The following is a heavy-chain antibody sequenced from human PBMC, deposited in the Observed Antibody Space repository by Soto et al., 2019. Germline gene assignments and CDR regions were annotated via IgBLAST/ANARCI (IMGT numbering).Heavy chain of an antibody. CDR2: INHSGST. V-gene: IGHV4-34*01. Sequence: SETLSLTCAVYGGSFSGYYWSWIRQPPGKGLEWIGEINHSGSTNYNPSLKSRVTISIDTSKNQFSLKLSSVTAADTAIYYCARDSLGIAVLGTDRSKNNWFDPCGQRTLVTVSS. J-gene: IGHJ5*02. D-gene: IGHD6-19*01. CDR3: ARDSLGIAVLGTDRSKNNWFDP. CDR1: GGSFSGYY.